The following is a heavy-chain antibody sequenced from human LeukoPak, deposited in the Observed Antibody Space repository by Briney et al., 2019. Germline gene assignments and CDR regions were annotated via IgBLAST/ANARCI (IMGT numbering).Heavy chain of an antibody. Sequence: SETLSLTCTVSSGSISSSNYYWSWIRQPAGKGLEWIGRISTIGITNYNPSLNSRVTISIDTSKNQFSLKLSSVTAADTAVYYCARDGCGGSCFHYYYYMDVWGKGTTVTISS. J-gene: IGHJ6*03. D-gene: IGHD2-15*01. V-gene: IGHV4-61*02. CDR2: ISTIGIT. CDR1: SGSISSSNYY. CDR3: ARDGCGGSCFHYYYYMDV.